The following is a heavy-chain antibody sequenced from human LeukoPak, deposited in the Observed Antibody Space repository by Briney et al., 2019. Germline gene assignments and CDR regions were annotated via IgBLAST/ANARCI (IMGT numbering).Heavy chain of an antibody. V-gene: IGHV4-31*03. CDR2: IYYSRST. CDR1: GGSISSGVYY. CDR3: ARFVWGDYPQNYFDY. J-gene: IGHJ4*02. D-gene: IGHD4-17*01. Sequence: SETLSLTCTVSGGSISSGVYYWSWIRQHPGKGLEWIGYIYYSRSTYYNPSLKSRVTISVDTSKNQFSLKLSSVTAADTAVYYCARFVWGDYPQNYFDYWGQGTLVTVSS.